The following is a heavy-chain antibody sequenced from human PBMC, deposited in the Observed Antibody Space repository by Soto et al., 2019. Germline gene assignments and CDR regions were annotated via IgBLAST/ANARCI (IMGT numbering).Heavy chain of an antibody. CDR2: ISAYNGNT. CDR3: ARVPQVINDQLLSLNWFDP. Sequence: QVQLVQSGAEVKKPGASVKVSCKASGYTFTSYGISWVRQAPGQGLEWMGWISAYNGNTNYAQKLQGRVTMTTDTSTSTAYMELRSLRSDDTAVYYCARVPQVINDQLLSLNWFDPWGQGTLVTVSS. J-gene: IGHJ5*02. V-gene: IGHV1-18*01. D-gene: IGHD2-2*01. CDR1: GYTFTSYG.